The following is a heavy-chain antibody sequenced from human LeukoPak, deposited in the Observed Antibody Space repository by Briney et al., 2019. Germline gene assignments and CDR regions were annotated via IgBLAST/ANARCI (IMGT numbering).Heavy chain of an antibody. J-gene: IGHJ4*02. CDR1: GFTFSSYA. Sequence: GSLRLSCAASGFTFSSYAMHWVRQAPGKGLEWIGEIYHSGSTNYNPSLKSRVTISVDKSKNQFSLKLSSVTAADTAVYYCARGDYAFDYWGQGTLVTVSS. V-gene: IGHV4-4*02. D-gene: IGHD4-17*01. CDR3: ARGDYAFDY. CDR2: IYHSGST.